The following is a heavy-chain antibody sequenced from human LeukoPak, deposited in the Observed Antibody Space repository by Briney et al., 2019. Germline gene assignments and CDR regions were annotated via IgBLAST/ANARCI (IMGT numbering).Heavy chain of an antibody. CDR1: GFTFSSYA. V-gene: IGHV3-23*01. CDR3: AKDPREYCSSTSCPNWFDA. J-gene: IGHJ5*02. CDR2: LSDSGGST. Sequence: PGGSLRLSCAASGFTFSSYAMSWVRQAPGKGLEWVSSLSDSGGSTYYADSVKGRFTISRDNSENTLYLQMYSLRAEDSAVYFCAKDPREYCSSTSCPNWFDAWGQGTLVTVSS. D-gene: IGHD2-2*01.